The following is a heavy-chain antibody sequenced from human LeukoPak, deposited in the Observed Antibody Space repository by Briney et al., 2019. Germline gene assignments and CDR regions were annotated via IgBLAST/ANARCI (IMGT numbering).Heavy chain of an antibody. Sequence: PSETLSLTCTVSGGSISSYYWSWIRQPAGKGLEWIGRIYTSGSTNYNPSLKSRVTISVDTSKNQFSLKLSSVTAADTAVYYCAYGSRKGWFDPWGQGTLVTVSS. CDR1: GGSISSYY. CDR3: AYGSRKGWFDP. CDR2: IYTSGST. D-gene: IGHD6-13*01. V-gene: IGHV4-4*07. J-gene: IGHJ5*02.